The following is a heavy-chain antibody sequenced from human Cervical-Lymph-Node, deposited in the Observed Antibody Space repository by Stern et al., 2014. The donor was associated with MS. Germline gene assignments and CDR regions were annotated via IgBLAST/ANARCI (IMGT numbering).Heavy chain of an antibody. D-gene: IGHD6-19*01. Sequence: QVQLQESGPGLVKPSETLSLTCTVSGGSISSSSYYWGWIRQPPGKGLEWIGSIYYSGSTYYKPSLKSRVTISVDTSKNQFSLKLSSVTAADTAVYYCASQRYSSGWADFDYWGQGTLVTVSS. J-gene: IGHJ4*02. CDR1: GGSISSSSYY. CDR3: ASQRYSSGWADFDY. CDR2: IYYSGST. V-gene: IGHV4-39*01.